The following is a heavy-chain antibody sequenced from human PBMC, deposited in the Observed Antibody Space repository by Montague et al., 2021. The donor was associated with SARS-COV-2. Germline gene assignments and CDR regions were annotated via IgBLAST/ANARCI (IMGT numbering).Heavy chain of an antibody. D-gene: IGHD6-19*01. CDR3: ARGADRYYFYGMDV. CDR1: GDSVSSNSAA. V-gene: IGHV6-1*01. CDR2: TYYRSKWYN. Sequence: CAISGDSVSSNSAARKWIRQSPSRRLQWLGRTYYRSKWYNEYAVSVNSRITINPDTSKNQFSLQVNSVTPEDTAVYYCARGADRYYFYGMDVWGQGTTVTVTS. J-gene: IGHJ6*02.